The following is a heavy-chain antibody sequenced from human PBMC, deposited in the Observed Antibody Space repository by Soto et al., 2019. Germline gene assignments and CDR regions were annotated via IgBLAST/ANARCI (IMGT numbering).Heavy chain of an antibody. J-gene: IGHJ6*02. Sequence: GGSLRLSCAASGFTFSSYAMSWVRQAPGKGLEWVSAISGSGGSTYYADSVKGRFTISRDNSKNTLYLQMNSLRAEDTAVYYCAKDQSSPAGGSSTEPSYYYGMDVWGQGTTVTVSS. D-gene: IGHD1-26*01. V-gene: IGHV3-23*01. CDR3: AKDQSSPAGGSSTEPSYYYGMDV. CDR2: ISGSGGST. CDR1: GFTFSSYA.